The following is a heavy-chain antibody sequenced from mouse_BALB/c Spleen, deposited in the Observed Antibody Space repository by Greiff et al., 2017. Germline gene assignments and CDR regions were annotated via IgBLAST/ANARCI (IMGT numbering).Heavy chain of an antibody. CDR1: GFNIKDTY. CDR3: ARAPFAWFAY. J-gene: IGHJ3*01. CDR2: IDPANGNT. V-gene: IGHV14-3*02. Sequence: VHVKQSGAELVKPGASVKLSCTASGFNIKDTYMHWVKQRPEQGLEWIGRIDPANGNTKYDPKFQGKATITADTSSNTAYLQLSSLTSEDTAVYYCARAPFAWFAYWGQGTLVTVSA.